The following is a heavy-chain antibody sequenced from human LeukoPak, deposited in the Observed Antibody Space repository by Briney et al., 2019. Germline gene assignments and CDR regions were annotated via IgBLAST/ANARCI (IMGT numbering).Heavy chain of an antibody. CDR1: GDSISSYY. CDR2: IYYSGST. D-gene: IGHD2-15*01. J-gene: IGHJ6*03. V-gene: IGHV4-59*08. Sequence: PSETLSLTCTVSGDSISSYYWSWIRQPPGKGLEWIGYIYYSGSTNYNPSLKSRVTISVDTSKNQFSLKLSSVTAADTAVYYCARHATLTTPNYYYYMDVWGKGTTVTISS. CDR3: ARHATLTTPNYYYYMDV.